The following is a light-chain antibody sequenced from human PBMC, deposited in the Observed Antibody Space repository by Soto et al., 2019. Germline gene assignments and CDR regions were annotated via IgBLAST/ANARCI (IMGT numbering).Light chain of an antibody. V-gene: IGKV3-15*01. CDR2: GAS. CDR3: QQYNNWQGT. J-gene: IGKJ1*01. CDR1: QSVGGN. Sequence: EIVVTQSPATLSVSPGESATLSCRASQSVGGNLAWYQQKPGQAPRLLMHGASTRATGIPARFSGSGSGTEFTLTISSLQSEDFAVYYCQQYNNWQGTFGQGTKVDIK.